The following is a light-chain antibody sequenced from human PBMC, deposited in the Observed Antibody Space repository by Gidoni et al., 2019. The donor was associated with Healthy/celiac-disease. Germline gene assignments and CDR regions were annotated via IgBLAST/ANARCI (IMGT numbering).Light chain of an antibody. V-gene: IGKV2-28*01. CDR3: MQALQTPLT. CDR1: QSLLHSNGYNY. CDR2: LGS. Sequence: DIVMTQSPLSLPVTPGEPASISCRSSQSLLHSNGYNYLDWYLQKPGQSPQLLIELGSNRASGVHERFSGSGSGTDFTLKISRVEAEDVGVYYCMQALQTPLTFGGGTKVEIK. J-gene: IGKJ4*01.